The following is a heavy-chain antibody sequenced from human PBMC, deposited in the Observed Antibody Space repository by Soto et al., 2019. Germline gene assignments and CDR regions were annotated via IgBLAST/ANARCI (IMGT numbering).Heavy chain of an antibody. Sequence: GASVKVSCKASGYTFTSYGISWVRQAPGQGLEWMGWISAYNGNTNYAQKLQGRVTMTTDTSTSTAYMELRSLRSDDTAVYYCARDAEAVILLYSGYYYGMDVWGQGTTVTVSS. V-gene: IGHV1-18*01. J-gene: IGHJ6*02. D-gene: IGHD2-2*02. CDR1: GYTFTSYG. CDR3: ARDAEAVILLYSGYYYGMDV. CDR2: ISAYNGNT.